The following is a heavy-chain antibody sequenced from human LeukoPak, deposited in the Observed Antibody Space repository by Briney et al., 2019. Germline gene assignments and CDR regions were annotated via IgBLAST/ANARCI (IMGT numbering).Heavy chain of an antibody. CDR1: GGFISSYY. D-gene: IGHD3-22*01. J-gene: IGHJ3*02. CDR3: SRGSYDSSGYFALDI. V-gene: IGHV4-59*08. Sequence: KPSETLSLTCTVSGGFISSYYWSCIRQPPGKGLEWIGYIYYSGSTNYNPSLKSRVTISVDTSKNQFSLKLSSVTAADTAVYYCSRGSYDSSGYFALDIWGQGTMVTVSS. CDR2: IYYSGST.